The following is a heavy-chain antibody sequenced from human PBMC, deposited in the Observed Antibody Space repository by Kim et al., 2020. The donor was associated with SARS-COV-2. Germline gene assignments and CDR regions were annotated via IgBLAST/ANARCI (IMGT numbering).Heavy chain of an antibody. CDR3: PRDGSEYSHYYFDL. J-gene: IGHJ2*01. V-gene: IGHV4-31*03. CDR1: GGGGSISSGVYY. CDR2: IYYSGIT. Sequence: SETLSLTCTVSGGGGSISSGVYYWSWIRQHPGKGLEWIGYIYYSGITYYNPSLKSRVTISVDTSKNQFSLKLSSVTAADTAVYYCPRDGSEYSHYYFDLWGRGTLVTVSS. D-gene: IGHD1-26*01.